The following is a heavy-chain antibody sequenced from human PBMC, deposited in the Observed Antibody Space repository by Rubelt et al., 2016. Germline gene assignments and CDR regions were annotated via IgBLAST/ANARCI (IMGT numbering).Heavy chain of an antibody. CDR2: IYYMGST. Sequence: QLQLQESGPGLVKPSETLSLTCTVSGGSISSNSYYWGWIRQPPGKGLEGIGSIYYMGSTYYNQSLKSRVTISVDTSKNQFSQKLCFVTAADTAVYYCAWDLGGDGSGFDPWGQGTLVTVSS. D-gene: IGHD3-16*01. CDR3: AWDLGGDGSGFDP. V-gene: IGHV4-39*07. J-gene: IGHJ5*02. CDR1: GGSISSNSYY.